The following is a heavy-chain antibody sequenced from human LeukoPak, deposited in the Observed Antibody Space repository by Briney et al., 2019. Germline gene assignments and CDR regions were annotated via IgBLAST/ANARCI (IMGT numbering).Heavy chain of an antibody. D-gene: IGHD6-6*01. V-gene: IGHV4-34*01. CDR2: INHSGST. CDR3: ARGEQLVAVFDY. Sequence: KPSENLSLTCAIYGGSFSGYYWGWIRQPPGKGLEWIGEINHSGSTNYNPSLKSRVTISVDTSKNQFSLKLSSVTAADTAVYYCARGEQLVAVFDYWGQGTLVTVSS. CDR1: GGSFSGYY. J-gene: IGHJ4*02.